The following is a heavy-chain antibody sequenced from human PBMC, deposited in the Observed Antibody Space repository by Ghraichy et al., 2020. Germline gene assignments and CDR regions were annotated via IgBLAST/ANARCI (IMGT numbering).Heavy chain of an antibody. CDR3: ARRATLTYYAMDV. CDR2: INYDGSVI. V-gene: IGHV3-48*03. CDR1: GFIFGSYE. J-gene: IGHJ6*02. D-gene: IGHD5-24*01. Sequence: GGSLRLSCAASGFIFGSYEMNWVRQAPGRGLEWVSYINYDGSVIHYADSVRGRVTLSRDNARTSLYLQMNSLRAEDTAIYYCARRATLTYYAMDVWGQGTTVTVSS.